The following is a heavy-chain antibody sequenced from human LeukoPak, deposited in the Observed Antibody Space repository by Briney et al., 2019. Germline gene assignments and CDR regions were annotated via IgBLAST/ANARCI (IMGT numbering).Heavy chain of an antibody. CDR1: GFTVSSKY. J-gene: IGHJ4*02. Sequence: PGGSLRLSCAASGFTVSSKYMGWVRQAPGKGLEWVSVIHPGGTIYYADSVKGTFTISRDNSKNTLYPEMNTLRVEDTAVYYCAMYSSAWYAVYWGQGTLVTVSS. D-gene: IGHD6-19*01. CDR3: AMYSSAWYAVY. V-gene: IGHV3-66*01. CDR2: IHPGGTI.